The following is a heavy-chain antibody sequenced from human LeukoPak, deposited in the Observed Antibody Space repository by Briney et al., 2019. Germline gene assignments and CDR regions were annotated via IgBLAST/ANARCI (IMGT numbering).Heavy chain of an antibody. D-gene: IGHD2-2*02. CDR1: GGTLSNYA. CDR3: ARWAGYCRITNCYSAFDY. Sequence: SVKVSCKASGGTLSNYAISWVRQAPGQGLEWMGGITPIFATPSYAQKFQGRVTITADVSTSTAYMELSGLRSEDTAVYYCARWAGYCRITNCYSAFDYWGQGTLVTVSS. J-gene: IGHJ4*02. V-gene: IGHV1-69*13. CDR2: ITPIFATP.